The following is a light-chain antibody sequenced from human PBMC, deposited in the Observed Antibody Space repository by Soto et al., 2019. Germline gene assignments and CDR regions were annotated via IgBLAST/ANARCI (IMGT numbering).Light chain of an antibody. J-gene: IGKJ4*01. CDR2: DAS. CDR3: QQSASWPLT. Sequence: EIELTQSPATLSLSPGERATLSCRASQSVGGRLGWYQQKPGRAPRLLIYDASIRATGIPARFSGSGSGTDFILTISSLETDDVVVYYCQQSASWPLTFGGGTRVDI. V-gene: IGKV3-11*01. CDR1: QSVGGR.